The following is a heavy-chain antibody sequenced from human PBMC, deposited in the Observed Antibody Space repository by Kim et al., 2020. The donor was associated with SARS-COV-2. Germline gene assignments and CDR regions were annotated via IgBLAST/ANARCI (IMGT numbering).Heavy chain of an antibody. V-gene: IGHV4-39*01. CDR3: ARHRDSSGWFGLGY. Sequence: SETLSLTCNVSGGYIRSSAYYWGWVRQAPGTGLQWIGSISYNGRTSYNPSLQSRVTISVDMSKNQFSLRLRSVTGADTAVYFCARHRDSSGWFGLGYWG. CDR2: ISYNGRT. CDR1: GGYIRSSAYY. J-gene: IGHJ4*01. D-gene: IGHD6-19*01.